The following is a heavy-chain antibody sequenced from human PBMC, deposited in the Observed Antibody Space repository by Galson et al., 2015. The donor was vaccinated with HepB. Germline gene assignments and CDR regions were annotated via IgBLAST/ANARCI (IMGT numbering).Heavy chain of an antibody. Sequence: SLRLSCAASGFTFSSYGMHWVRQAPGKGLEWVAFIRYDGSNKYYADSVKGRFTISRDNSKNTLYLQMNSLRAEDTAVYYCAKEGGATYYRDPLVVVVPGVFDYWGQGTLVTVSS. CDR1: GFTFSSYG. J-gene: IGHJ4*02. CDR2: IRYDGSNK. CDR3: AKEGGATYYRDPLVVVVPGVFDY. V-gene: IGHV3-30*02. D-gene: IGHD2-15*01.